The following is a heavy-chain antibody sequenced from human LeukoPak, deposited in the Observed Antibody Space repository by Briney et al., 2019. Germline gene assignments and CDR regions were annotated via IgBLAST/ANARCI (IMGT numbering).Heavy chain of an antibody. V-gene: IGHV4-4*07. D-gene: IGHD2-2*01. CDR2: IYSSGRT. CDR3: ARGYCSGISCYQLDS. J-gene: IGHJ4*02. CDR1: GGSFSSYY. Sequence: KPSETLSPTCTVSGGSFSSYYWTWIRQPAGKGLEWIGRIYSSGRTNYNPSLKSRVTMSVDTSKNQFSLKLTSVTAADTAVYFCARGYCSGISCYQLDSWGQGTLVTVSS.